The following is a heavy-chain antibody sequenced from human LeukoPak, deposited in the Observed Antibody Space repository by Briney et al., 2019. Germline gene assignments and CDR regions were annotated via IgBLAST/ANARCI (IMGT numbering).Heavy chain of an antibody. Sequence: ASVKVSCKASGYTFTGYYMHWGRQAPGQRREGMGWISSNSGDTNYAQKFQGRVTMTRDTSISTGYMALSRLRSADTAIYYCARDLAAAHYYWGQGTLVTVSS. V-gene: IGHV1-2*02. CDR3: ARDLAAAHYY. D-gene: IGHD6-25*01. J-gene: IGHJ4*02. CDR1: GYTFTGYY. CDR2: ISSNSGDT.